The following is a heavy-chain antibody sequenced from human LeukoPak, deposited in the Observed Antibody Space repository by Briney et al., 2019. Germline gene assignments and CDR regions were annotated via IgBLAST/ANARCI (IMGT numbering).Heavy chain of an antibody. CDR1: GGSISSSNW. Sequence: SGTLSLTCAVSGGSISSSNWWSWVRQPPGKGLEWIGEINHSGSTNYNPSLKSRVTISVDTSKNQFSLKLSSVTAADTAVYYCARVGGDVVVPAAICFDYWGQGTLVTVSS. J-gene: IGHJ4*02. CDR3: ARVGGDVVVPAAICFDY. D-gene: IGHD2-2*01. CDR2: INHSGST. V-gene: IGHV4-4*02.